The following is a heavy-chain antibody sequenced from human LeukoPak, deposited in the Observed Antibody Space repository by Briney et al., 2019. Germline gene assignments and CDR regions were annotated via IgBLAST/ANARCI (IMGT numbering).Heavy chain of an antibody. CDR3: ARHTQYYDFWSGYLGYNWFDP. V-gene: IGHV1-69*05. D-gene: IGHD3-3*01. Sequence: ASVKVSCKASGGTFSSYAISWVRQAPGQGLEWMGGIIPIFGTANYAQKFQGRVTITTDESTSTAYMELSSLRSEDTAVYYCARHTQYYDFWSGYLGYNWFDPWGQGTLATVSS. CDR1: GGTFSSYA. CDR2: IIPIFGTA. J-gene: IGHJ5*02.